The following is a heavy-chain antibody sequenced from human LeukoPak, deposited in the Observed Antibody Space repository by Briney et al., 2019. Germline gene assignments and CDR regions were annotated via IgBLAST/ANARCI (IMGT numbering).Heavy chain of an antibody. CDR3: AKAKRPYYYDSSGPPSP. CDR2: IWYDGSNK. D-gene: IGHD3-22*01. CDR1: GFTFSSYG. Sequence: GRSLRLSCAASGFTFSSYGMHWVRQAPGKGLEWVAVIWYDGSNKYYADSVKGRFTISRDNSKNTLHLQMNSLRAEDTAVYYCAKAKRPYYYDSSGPPSPWGQGTLVTVSS. V-gene: IGHV3-33*06. J-gene: IGHJ5*02.